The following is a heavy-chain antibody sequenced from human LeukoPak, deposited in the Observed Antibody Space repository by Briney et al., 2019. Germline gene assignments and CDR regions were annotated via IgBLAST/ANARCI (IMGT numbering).Heavy chain of an antibody. CDR3: AKVARDGYNNDAFDI. J-gene: IGHJ3*02. V-gene: IGHV3-23*01. D-gene: IGHD5-24*01. CDR2: VSGSGVST. CDR1: GLTFTSYA. Sequence: GGSLRLSCAASGLTFTSYAMSWVRQAPGKGLEWVSGVSGSGVSTYYADSVKGRFTISRDNSKNTLYLQMNSLRAEDTAVYYCAKVARDGYNNDAFDIWGQGTMVTASS.